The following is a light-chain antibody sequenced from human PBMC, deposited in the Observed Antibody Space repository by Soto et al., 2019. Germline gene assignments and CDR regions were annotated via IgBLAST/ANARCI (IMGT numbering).Light chain of an antibody. CDR1: QRVRIY. CDR2: EAS. Sequence: EIVLTQAPATLYLSPGESATLSCRASQRVRIYLDWDQEKPGKAPRLLMDEASHRATAIPAKFSGRGSGTDFTLTISSLEPAASAVYSCQQRRNWPPTFGGGTKVEIK. CDR3: QQRRNWPPT. J-gene: IGKJ4*01. V-gene: IGKV3-11*01.